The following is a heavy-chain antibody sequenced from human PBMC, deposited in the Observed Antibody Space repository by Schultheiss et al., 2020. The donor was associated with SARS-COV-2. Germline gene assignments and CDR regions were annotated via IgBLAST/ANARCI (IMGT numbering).Heavy chain of an antibody. J-gene: IGHJ4*02. V-gene: IGHV3-21*01. CDR2: ISSSSSYI. CDR1: GFTFSSYW. Sequence: GGSLRLSCAASGFTFSSYWMSWVRQAPGKGLEWVSSISSSSSYIYYADSVKGRFTISRDNSENMMYLQMNSLRAEDTAVYYCARDGYWGQGTLVTVSS. CDR3: ARDGY.